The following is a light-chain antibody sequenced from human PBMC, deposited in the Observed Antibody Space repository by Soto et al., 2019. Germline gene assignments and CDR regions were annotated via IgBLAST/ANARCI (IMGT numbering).Light chain of an antibody. CDR2: DVS. J-gene: IGLJ1*01. CDR3: CSYAGSYKGYV. CDR1: SSDVGGYHY. V-gene: IGLV2-11*01. Sequence: QSALTQPRSVSGSPGQSVTISCTETSSDVGGYHYVSWYQQHPGKAPKLMIYDVSKRPSGVPDRFSGSKSGNTASLTISGLQAEDEADYYCCSYAGSYKGYVFGTGTQLTVL.